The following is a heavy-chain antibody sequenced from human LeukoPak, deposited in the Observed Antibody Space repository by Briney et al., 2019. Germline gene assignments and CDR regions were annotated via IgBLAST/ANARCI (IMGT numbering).Heavy chain of an antibody. J-gene: IGHJ6*02. D-gene: IGHD1-14*01. CDR3: AGMYYYYYGMDV. CDR1: GGSISSGGYY. V-gene: IGHV4-31*03. Sequence: SETLSLTCTVSGGSISSGGYYWSWIRQHPGKGLEWIGYIYYSGSTYYNPSLKSRVTISVDTSKNQFSLKLSSVTAADTAVYYCAGMYYYYYGMDVWGQGTTVTVSS. CDR2: IYYSGST.